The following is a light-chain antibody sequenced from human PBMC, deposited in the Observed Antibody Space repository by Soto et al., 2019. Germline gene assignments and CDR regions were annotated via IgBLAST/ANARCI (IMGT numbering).Light chain of an antibody. Sequence: DIVVTQSPLSLPVTPGEPASISCRSSQSLLHSNGYNFLDWYLQKPGQSPQLLIYLGSNRASGXXXXXXXXGSXTDFTLKISRVEAEDAGVYYCMQALQTPWTFGQGTKVEIK. CDR3: MQALQTPWT. CDR1: QSLLHSNGYNF. CDR2: LGS. V-gene: IGKV2-28*01. J-gene: IGKJ1*01.